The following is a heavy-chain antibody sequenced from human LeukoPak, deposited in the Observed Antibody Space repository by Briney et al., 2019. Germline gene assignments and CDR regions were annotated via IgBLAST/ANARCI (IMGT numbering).Heavy chain of an antibody. V-gene: IGHV3-66*02. Sequence: GGSLRLSCAASGFFFSNYWMSWVRQAPGKGLEWVSVIYSGGSTYYADSVKGRFTISRDNSKNTLYLQMNSLRAEDTAVYYCASSSGPDAFDIWGQGTMVTVSS. CDR3: ASSSGPDAFDI. CDR2: IYSGGST. D-gene: IGHD1-26*01. J-gene: IGHJ3*02. CDR1: GFFFSNYW.